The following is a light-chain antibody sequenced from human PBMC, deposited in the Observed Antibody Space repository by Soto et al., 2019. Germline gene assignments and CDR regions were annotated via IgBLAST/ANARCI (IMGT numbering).Light chain of an antibody. Sequence: QSALTKPAPVSGSPGQSITISCSGTNSDVGGYNYVSWYQQHPGKAPKLMIYDVSYRPSGISNRFSGSKSDNTASLTISGLQAEDEADYYCSSYTTSSLYVFGTGTKLTVL. CDR2: DVS. CDR3: SSYTTSSLYV. J-gene: IGLJ1*01. V-gene: IGLV2-14*01. CDR1: NSDVGGYNY.